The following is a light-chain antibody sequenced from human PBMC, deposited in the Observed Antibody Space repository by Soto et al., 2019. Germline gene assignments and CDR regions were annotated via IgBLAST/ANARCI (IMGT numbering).Light chain of an antibody. Sequence: EIVMAQSPATVSVSPGERATLSCRASQSVSSNLAWYQQKPGQAPRLLIYGAFSRATGIPDRFSGSGSGTDFTLTITRLEPKDFAVYYCQQYGSSPNTFGQGAKEDNK. CDR2: GAF. CDR3: QQYGSSPNT. V-gene: IGKV3-20*01. CDR1: QSVSSN. J-gene: IGKJ1*01.